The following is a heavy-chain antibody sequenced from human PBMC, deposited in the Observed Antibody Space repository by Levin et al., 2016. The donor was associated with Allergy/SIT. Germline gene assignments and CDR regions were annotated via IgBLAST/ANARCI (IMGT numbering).Heavy chain of an antibody. Sequence: GESLKISCAASGFTFSSYAMSWVRQAPGKGLEWVSAISGSGGSTYYADSVKGRFTISRDNSKNTLYLQMNSLRAEDTAVYYCAKGLGGGTNYYFDYWGQGTLVTVSS. CDR3: AKGLGGGTNYYFDY. J-gene: IGHJ4*02. D-gene: IGHD2-15*01. CDR1: GFTFSSYA. CDR2: ISGSGGST. V-gene: IGHV3-23*01.